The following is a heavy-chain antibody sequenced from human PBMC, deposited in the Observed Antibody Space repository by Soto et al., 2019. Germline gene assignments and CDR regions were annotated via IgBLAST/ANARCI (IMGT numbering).Heavy chain of an antibody. J-gene: IGHJ4*02. D-gene: IGHD1-1*01. CDR2: ISLDGTIK. Sequence: QVQLVESGGGVVQPGRSLRLSCTASGFTYTTHAMHWVRQAPGKGLEWVAIISLDGTIKYYADSVKGRLTISRDTSKNTLYLQMNSLGPEDTAVYYCARDGRWNLDFWGQGTLVTVSS. CDR3: ARDGRWNLDF. CDR1: GFTYTTHA. V-gene: IGHV3-30-3*01.